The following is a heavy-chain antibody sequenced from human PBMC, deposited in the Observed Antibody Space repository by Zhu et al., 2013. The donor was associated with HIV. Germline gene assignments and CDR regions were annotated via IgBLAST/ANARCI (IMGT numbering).Heavy chain of an antibody. J-gene: IGHJ4*02. D-gene: IGHD3-22*01. CDR1: GGSLSSTSW. Sequence: VQLQESGPGLVRPLGTLSLTCAVSGGSLSSTSWWTWLRQPPGKEPEWIGEVYHSGSTKYNPSLESRVTISVDKFKNQFSLTLSSVTAADTAVYYCARKTSGYFKFWGQGILVTVSS. CDR2: VYHSGST. CDR3: ARKTSGYFKF. V-gene: IGHV4-4*02.